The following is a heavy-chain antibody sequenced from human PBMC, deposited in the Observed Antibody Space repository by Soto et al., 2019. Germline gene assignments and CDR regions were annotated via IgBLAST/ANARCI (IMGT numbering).Heavy chain of an antibody. Sequence: GGSLRLSCAASGFTFSSYAMHWVRQAPGKGQEGVGFIWYDGSNTFYAESVKGRFTISRDNSKNTLYLQMNSLRAVDTVVYYCAREFWSGPFDYWGQGTLVTVSS. CDR3: AREFWSGPFDY. D-gene: IGHD3-3*01. J-gene: IGHJ4*02. CDR2: IWYDGSNT. CDR1: GFTFSSYA. V-gene: IGHV3-33*01.